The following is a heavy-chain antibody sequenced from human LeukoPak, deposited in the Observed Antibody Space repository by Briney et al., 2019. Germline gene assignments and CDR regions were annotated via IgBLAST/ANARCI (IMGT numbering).Heavy chain of an antibody. CDR1: GYTFTHQW. J-gene: IGHJ4*02. V-gene: IGHV5-51*01. CDR2: IYPRDSDT. Sequence: GESLKISCKASGYTFTHQWIDWVRQKSGSGPEWMGIIYPRDSDTRYSPSFQGHVSISADTSINTAYLEWSRLEASGTAIYYCARHSDVIGAIWGQGTLVTVSS. CDR3: ARHSDVIGAI. D-gene: IGHD3-10*01.